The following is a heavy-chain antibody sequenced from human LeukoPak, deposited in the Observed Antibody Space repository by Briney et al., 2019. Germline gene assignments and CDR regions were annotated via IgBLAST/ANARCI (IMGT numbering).Heavy chain of an antibody. CDR3: ARALLVTTSGYFYYYMDV. CDR2: IYSSGSS. V-gene: IGHV4-4*07. J-gene: IGHJ6*03. D-gene: IGHD2-8*02. Sequence: SETLSLTCDVSGGPISSFYWTWIRQPVGKGLEWIGRIYSSGSSNYNPSLKSRVTMSVDMSKNQFSLKLSSVTAADTAVYYCARALLVTTSGYFYYYMDVWGKGTTVSVSS. CDR1: GGPISSFY.